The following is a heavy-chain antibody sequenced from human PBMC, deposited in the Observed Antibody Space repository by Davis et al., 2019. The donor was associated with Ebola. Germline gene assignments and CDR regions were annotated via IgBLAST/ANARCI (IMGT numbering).Heavy chain of an antibody. V-gene: IGHV1-69*13. Sequence: AASVKVSCKASGYTFTSYGISWVRQAPGQGLEWMGGIIPIFGTANYAQKFQGRVTITADESTSTAYMELSSLRSEDTAVYYCARGRDRLLWFGELEDWGQGTLVTVSS. CDR2: IIPIFGTA. J-gene: IGHJ4*02. CDR3: ARGRDRLLWFGELED. D-gene: IGHD3-10*01. CDR1: GYTFTSYG.